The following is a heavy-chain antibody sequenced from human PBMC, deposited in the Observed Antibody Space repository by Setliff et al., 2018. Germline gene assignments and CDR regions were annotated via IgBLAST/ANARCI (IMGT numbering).Heavy chain of an antibody. CDR1: GFTFSSYA. CDR2: IRSNGGAT. V-gene: IGHV3-23*01. CDR3: ARGIGTLDISRYFDY. Sequence: GGSLRLSCEASGFTFSSYAMNWVRQAPGKGLEWVSGIRSNGGATYYAQSVKGRFTISRDNSRSTLYLELDSLRAEDTAIYYCARGIGTLDISRYFDYWGQGTLVTVSS. D-gene: IGHD5-12*01. J-gene: IGHJ4*02.